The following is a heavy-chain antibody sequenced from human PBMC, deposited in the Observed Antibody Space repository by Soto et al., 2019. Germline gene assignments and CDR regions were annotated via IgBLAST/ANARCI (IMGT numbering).Heavy chain of an antibody. D-gene: IGHD6-19*01. Sequence: QLQLQESGSGLVKPSQTLSLTCAVSGGSISSGGYSWSWIRQPPGKGLEWIGYIYHSGSTYYNPSLKRRVTLSVDRSKNQFSLKLSSVTAADTAVYSCASAGGLGAVAAAYWGQGTLVTVSS. J-gene: IGHJ4*02. V-gene: IGHV4-30-2*01. CDR1: GGSISSGGYS. CDR3: ASAGGLGAVAAAY. CDR2: IYHSGST.